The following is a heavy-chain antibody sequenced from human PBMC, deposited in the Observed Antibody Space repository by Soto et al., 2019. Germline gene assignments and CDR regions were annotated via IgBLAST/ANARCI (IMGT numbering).Heavy chain of an antibody. CDR1: GFTFSDYY. J-gene: IGHJ4*02. V-gene: IGHV3-11*01. CDR3: AIGTNGSFFVY. Sequence: QVQLVESGGGLVKPGGSLRLSCAASGFTFSDYYMSWIRQAPGKGLEWVSYISSRSSTIFYADAVKGRFPISRDNVKNSLYLQMNSLRAEDTAVYYCAIGTNGSFFVYWGQGILVTVSS. D-gene: IGHD2-8*01. CDR2: ISSRSSTI.